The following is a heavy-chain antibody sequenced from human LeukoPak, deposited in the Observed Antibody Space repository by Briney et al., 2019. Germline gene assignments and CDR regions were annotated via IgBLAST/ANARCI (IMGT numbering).Heavy chain of an antibody. D-gene: IGHD3-22*01. CDR1: GYTFTGYY. CDR2: MNPNSGNT. V-gene: IGHV1-8*02. J-gene: IGHJ5*02. CDR3: ARMSYYDSSGDNWFDP. Sequence: ASVKVSCKASGYTFTGYYMHWVRQAPGQGLEWMGWMNPNSGNTGYAQKFQGRVTMTRNTSISTAYMELSSLRSEDTAVYYCARMSYYDSSGDNWFDPWGQGTLVTVSS.